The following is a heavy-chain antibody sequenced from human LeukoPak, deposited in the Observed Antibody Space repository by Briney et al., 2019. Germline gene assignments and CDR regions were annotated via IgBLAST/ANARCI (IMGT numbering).Heavy chain of an antibody. V-gene: IGHV1-18*01. CDR3: ARALWSGHYYLDY. Sequence: ASAKVSCKTSGYTFSHYGFSWVRQAPGQGLEWMGWISAYNGNTEYAQKFQGRVTLTTDTSTDTAYMEVRSLTSADTAVYFCARALWSGHYYLDYWGQGTLVTVSS. CDR1: GYTFSHYG. J-gene: IGHJ4*02. CDR2: ISAYNGNT. D-gene: IGHD3-3*01.